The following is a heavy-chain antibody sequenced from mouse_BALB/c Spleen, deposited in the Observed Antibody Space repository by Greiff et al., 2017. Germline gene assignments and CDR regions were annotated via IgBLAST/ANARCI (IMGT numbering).Heavy chain of an antibody. CDR1: GFSLTGYG. V-gene: IGHV2-6-7*01. CDR2: IWGDGST. CDR3: ARDHYYGSSAPFAY. Sequence: VQVVESGPGLVAPSQSLSITCTVSGFSLTGYGVNWVRQPPGKGLEWLGMIWGDGSTDYNSALKSRLSISKDNSKSQVFLKMNSLQTDDTARYYCARDHYYGSSAPFAYWGQGTLVTVSA. D-gene: IGHD1-1*01. J-gene: IGHJ3*01.